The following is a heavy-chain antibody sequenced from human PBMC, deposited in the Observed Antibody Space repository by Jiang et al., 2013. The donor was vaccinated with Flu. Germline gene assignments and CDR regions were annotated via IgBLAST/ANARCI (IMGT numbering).Heavy chain of an antibody. CDR3: AKGGSYYDY. V-gene: IGHV3-23*01. J-gene: IGHJ4*01. D-gene: IGHD1-26*01. CDR1: GFTFSTYA. CDR2: LVGAVDRQ. Sequence: GFTFSTYAMTWVARLQGRSRSGSQLLVGAVDRQYYGDSVKGRFTISRDNSKNTLYLQMNSLRVEDTALYFCAKGGSYYDYWGHGAQVTVSS.